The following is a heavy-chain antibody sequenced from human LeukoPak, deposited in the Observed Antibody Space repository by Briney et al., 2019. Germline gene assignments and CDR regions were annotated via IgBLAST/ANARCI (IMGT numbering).Heavy chain of an antibody. CDR3: ARGYYDFWSGYLGGDLWLDP. Sequence: KPSETLSLTCTVSGGSISSHYWSWIRQPPGKGLERIGYIYYSGSTNYNPSLKSRVTISVDTSKNQYSLKLSSVTAADTAVYYCARGYYDFWSGYLGGDLWLDPWGQGTLVTVSS. D-gene: IGHD3-3*01. V-gene: IGHV4-59*11. CDR1: GGSISSHY. CDR2: IYYSGST. J-gene: IGHJ5*02.